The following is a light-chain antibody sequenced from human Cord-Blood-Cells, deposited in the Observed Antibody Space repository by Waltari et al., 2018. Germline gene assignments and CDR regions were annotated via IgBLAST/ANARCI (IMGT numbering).Light chain of an antibody. CDR1: QSVSSN. CDR3: QQYYNWPPWT. V-gene: IGKV3-15*01. Sequence: EIVMTQSPATLSVSPGERATLSCRASQSVSSNLAWYQQKPGQAPRLLIYGASARATGIPARCSGSRSGTEFTLTISSLQSEEFAVYYCQQYYNWPPWTFGQGTKVEIK. J-gene: IGKJ1*01. CDR2: GAS.